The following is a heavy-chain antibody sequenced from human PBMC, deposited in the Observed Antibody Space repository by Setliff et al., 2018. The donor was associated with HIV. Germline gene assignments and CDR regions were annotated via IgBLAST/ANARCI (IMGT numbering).Heavy chain of an antibody. D-gene: IGHD3-22*01. J-gene: IGHJ4*02. V-gene: IGHV4-59*01. Sequence: GSLRLSCAASGFTFSDYYMSWIRQPPGKGLEWIGYLYYSGSTNYNPSLKSRVTISVDTSKNQFSLKLSSVTAADTAVYYCARGADYYDSTGYYTFDYWGQGTLVTVS. CDR1: GFTFSDYY. CDR2: LYYSGST. CDR3: ARGADYYDSTGYYTFDY.